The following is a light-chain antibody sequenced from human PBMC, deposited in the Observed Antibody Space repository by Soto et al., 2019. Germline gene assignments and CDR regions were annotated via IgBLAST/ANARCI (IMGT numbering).Light chain of an antibody. CDR1: QRVSSN. V-gene: IGKV3-15*01. CDR2: GAS. Sequence: EIVMTQSPATLSVSPGERATLSCRASQRVSSNLVWYQQKAGQAPRLLIFGASTRATGIPTRFTGSGSETEFTLTIGSLQSEDLAVYYCQQYYNWPPYTFGQGTKVDI. J-gene: IGKJ2*01. CDR3: QQYYNWPPYT.